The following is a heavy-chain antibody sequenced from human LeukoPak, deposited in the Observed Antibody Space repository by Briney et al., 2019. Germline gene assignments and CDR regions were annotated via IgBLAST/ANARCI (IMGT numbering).Heavy chain of an antibody. CDR2: INHSGST. CDR3: ARQVDLQPRGHNWFDP. D-gene: IGHD5-18*01. Sequence: KASETLSLTCAVYGGSFSGYYWSWIRQPPGKGLEWIGEINHSGSTNYNPSLKSRVTISVDTSKNQFSLKLSSVTAADTAVYYCARQVDLQPRGHNWFDPWGQGTLVTVSS. J-gene: IGHJ5*02. V-gene: IGHV4-34*01. CDR1: GGSFSGYY.